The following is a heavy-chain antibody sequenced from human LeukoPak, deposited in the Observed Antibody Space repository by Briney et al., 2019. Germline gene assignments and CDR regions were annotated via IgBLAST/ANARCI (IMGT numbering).Heavy chain of an antibody. Sequence: SGTLSLTCTVSGGSIKNSYWSWIRQPPGKGLEWIGYIYSTGGTNSSPSLKSRVTISVDTSKNQFSLNMTSVTAADTAVYYCTRAARYCNGGSCYPSTFDYWGQGTLVTVSS. J-gene: IGHJ4*02. CDR2: IYSTGGT. CDR3: TRAARYCNGGSCYPSTFDY. D-gene: IGHD2-15*01. CDR1: GGSIKNSY. V-gene: IGHV4-59*01.